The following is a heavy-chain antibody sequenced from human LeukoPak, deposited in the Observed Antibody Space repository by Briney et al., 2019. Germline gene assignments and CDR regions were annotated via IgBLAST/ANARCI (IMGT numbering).Heavy chain of an antibody. V-gene: IGHV3-43*01. D-gene: IGHD5-12*01. CDR1: GFTFDEYT. J-gene: IGHJ6*02. CDR2: VSWDGGKT. Sequence: GGSLRLSCAASGFTFDEYTMHWVRQAPGKGLEWVSLVSWDGGKTYYADSVKGRFTISRDNSKNSLYLQMNSLRTEDTALYYCAKDMARVAGYYYYYAMDVWGQGTTVTVSS. CDR3: AKDMARVAGYYYYYAMDV.